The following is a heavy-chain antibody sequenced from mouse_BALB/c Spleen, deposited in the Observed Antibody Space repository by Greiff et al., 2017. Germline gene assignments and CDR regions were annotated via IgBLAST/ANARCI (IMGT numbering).Heavy chain of an antibody. CDR1: GYTFTSYW. Sequence: QVQLQQPGAELVKPGAPVKLSCKASGYTFTSYWMNWVKQRPGRGLEWIGRIDPSDSETQYNQKFKDKATLTVDKSTSTAYIQLSSLTSEDSAVYYCARAGLGNYVGWFAYWGKETLVTVSA. V-gene: IGHV1-69*02. D-gene: IGHD2-1*01. J-gene: IGHJ3*01. CDR3: ARAGLGNYVGWFAY. CDR2: IDPSDSET.